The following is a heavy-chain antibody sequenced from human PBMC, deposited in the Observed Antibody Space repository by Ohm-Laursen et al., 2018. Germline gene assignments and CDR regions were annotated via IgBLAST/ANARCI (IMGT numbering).Heavy chain of an antibody. J-gene: IGHJ4*02. D-gene: IGHD3-16*01. CDR3: ARDPVRGLTDY. Sequence: GSLRLSCAASGFTFSSYWMSWVRQAPGKGLEWVSGISVSGSSTDYADSVKGRFTISRDNSKNTLYLQMNSLRAEDTAVYHCARDPVRGLTDYWGQGTLVTVSS. V-gene: IGHV3-23*01. CDR2: ISVSGSST. CDR1: GFTFSSYW.